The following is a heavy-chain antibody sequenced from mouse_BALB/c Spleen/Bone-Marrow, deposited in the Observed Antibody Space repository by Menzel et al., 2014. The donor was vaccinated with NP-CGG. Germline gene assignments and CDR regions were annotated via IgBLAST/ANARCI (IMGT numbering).Heavy chain of an antibody. CDR2: ITSVGVYT. V-gene: IGHV5-6-4*01. D-gene: IGHD2-3*01. CDR3: TRDLYDGYSYYAMDY. J-gene: IGHJ4*01. CDR1: GFTFSSYT. Sequence: LVESGGGLVKPGGSLKLSCAASGFTFSSYTMSWVRQTPEKRLEWVATITSVGVYTYYPDSVKGRFTISRDNAKNTLYLQMSSLKSEDTAMYYCTRDLYDGYSYYAMDYWGQGTSGTVSS.